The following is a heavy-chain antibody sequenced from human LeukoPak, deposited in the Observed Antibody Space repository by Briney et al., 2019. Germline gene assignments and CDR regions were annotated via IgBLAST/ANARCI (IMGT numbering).Heavy chain of an antibody. CDR3: AREIGSAARGR. CDR1: GLIFRNYA. D-gene: IGHD6-13*01. Sequence: GGSLRLSCAASGLIFRNYAMHWVRQAPGKGLEWVAVISYDGSSKYYADSVKGRFTISRDNAKNSMYLQMNSLRAEDTAVYYCAREIGSAARGRWGQGTLVTVSS. CDR2: ISYDGSSK. J-gene: IGHJ4*02. V-gene: IGHV3-30-3*01.